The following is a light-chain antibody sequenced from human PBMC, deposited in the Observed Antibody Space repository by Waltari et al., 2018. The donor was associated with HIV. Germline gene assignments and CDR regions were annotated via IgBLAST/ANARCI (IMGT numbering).Light chain of an antibody. J-gene: IGKJ4*01. CDR3: QQRSEWPRT. CDR1: QSVSSY. CDR2: DAS. Sequence: EIVLTQSPATLSLSPGERATLSCRASQSVSSYLAWYQQKPGQAPRLLIYDASNWATGIPARFSGSGSGTDFTLTISSLEPEDFAVYYCQQRSEWPRTFGGGTKVEIK. V-gene: IGKV3-11*01.